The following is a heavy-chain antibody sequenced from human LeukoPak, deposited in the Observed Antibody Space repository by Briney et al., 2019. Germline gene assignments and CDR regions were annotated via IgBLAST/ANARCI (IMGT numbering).Heavy chain of an antibody. Sequence: ASVKVSCKASGYTLTGYYMHWVRQAPGQGLEWMGWINPNSGGTNYAQKFQGRVTMTRDTSISTAYMELSRLRSDDTAVYYCARGATRRFPTNWFDPWGQGTLVTVSS. CDR1: GYTLTGYY. D-gene: IGHD3-16*01. V-gene: IGHV1-2*02. J-gene: IGHJ5*02. CDR3: ARGATRRFPTNWFDP. CDR2: INPNSGGT.